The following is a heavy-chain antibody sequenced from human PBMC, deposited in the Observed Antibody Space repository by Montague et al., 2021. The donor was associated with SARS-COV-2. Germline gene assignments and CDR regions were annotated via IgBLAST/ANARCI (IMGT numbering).Heavy chain of an antibody. CDR1: SGSFSDYY. D-gene: IGHD3-3*01. Sequence: SETLSLTCAVYSGSFSDYYWTWVRQPPGKGLEWIGEINHTGSASYNPSLKSRVTLSKDTSKHQFSLKLQSLTAADTAVYYCARGQVTISGVLIFIPAAGPLDVWGQGTLVTVSS. V-gene: IGHV4-34*01. J-gene: IGHJ3*01. CDR3: ARGQVTISGVLIFIPAAGPLDV. CDR2: INHTGSA.